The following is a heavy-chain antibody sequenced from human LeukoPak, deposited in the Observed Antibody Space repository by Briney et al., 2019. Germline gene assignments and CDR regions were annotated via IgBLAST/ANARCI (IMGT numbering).Heavy chain of an antibody. CDR1: GVRFTSYW. CDR3: ARHYSNDAMDV. Sequence: GEPLKISFQVSGVRFTSYWISWVRQMPGKGLEWMGRIDPRHSYTNYSPSFQGHVTISDDKSISTAYLQWSSLKASDTAMYYCARHYSNDAMDVWGQGTTVTVSS. J-gene: IGHJ6*02. D-gene: IGHD2-8*01. CDR2: IDPRHSYT. V-gene: IGHV5-10-1*01.